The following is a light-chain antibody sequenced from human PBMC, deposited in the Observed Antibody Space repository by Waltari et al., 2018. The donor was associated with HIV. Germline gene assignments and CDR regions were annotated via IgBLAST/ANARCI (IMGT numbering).Light chain of an antibody. CDR1: QNIGTN. CDR2: AAS. V-gene: IGKV3-15*01. Sequence: EIVMTQSPATLSVSPGERATLSCRASQNIGTNLAWYQQKPGQAPRLLIFAASTRGTAIPARFSGSWAGTEFTLAISSLEAEDFAVYYGQQYDTWPPKTFGQGTKVEIK. CDR3: QQYDTWPPKT. J-gene: IGKJ1*01.